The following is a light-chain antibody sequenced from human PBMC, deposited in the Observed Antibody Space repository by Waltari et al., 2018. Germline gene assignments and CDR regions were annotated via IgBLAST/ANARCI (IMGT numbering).Light chain of an antibody. CDR3: QQYGASPLFT. J-gene: IGKJ3*01. CDR2: GAS. CDR1: ESIRSSY. V-gene: IGKV3-20*01. Sequence: EIVLTQSPGTLSLSPGERATLSCRASESIRSSYLAWYQQRPGQAPRLLIYGASSRATGVPDRFSGTGSGTDFTRTISRLEPEDFAVYFCQQYGASPLFTFGPGTKVDIK.